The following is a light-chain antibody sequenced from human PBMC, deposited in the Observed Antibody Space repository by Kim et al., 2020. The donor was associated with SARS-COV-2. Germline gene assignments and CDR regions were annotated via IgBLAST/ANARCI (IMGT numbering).Light chain of an antibody. Sequence: DIQMTQSPSSLSASVGDRVTITCRASQSINSYLNWYQQKPGKAPKLLIYAASSLQSGVPSRFSGSGSGTDFTLTISSLRPEDFATYYCQQSYSTPRTFGQGTKVDIK. CDR3: QQSYSTPRT. V-gene: IGKV1-39*01. J-gene: IGKJ1*01. CDR1: QSINSY. CDR2: AAS.